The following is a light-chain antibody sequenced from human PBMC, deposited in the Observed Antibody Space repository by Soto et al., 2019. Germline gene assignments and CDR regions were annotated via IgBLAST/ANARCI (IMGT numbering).Light chain of an antibody. CDR1: QGISNY. Sequence: DLQMTQSPSSLSASAGDRVTIACRASQGISNYLAWYQQKPGKVPKLLIYGAATLQSGVPSRFSGSGSGTDFTLTISSLQPEDVATYYCQKYDSAPYTFGPGTKVDIK. CDR3: QKYDSAPYT. J-gene: IGKJ3*01. V-gene: IGKV1-27*01. CDR2: GAA.